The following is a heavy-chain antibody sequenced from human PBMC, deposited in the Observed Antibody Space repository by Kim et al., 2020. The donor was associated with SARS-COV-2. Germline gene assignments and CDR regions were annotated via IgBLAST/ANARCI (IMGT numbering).Heavy chain of an antibody. CDR2: IYSGGST. D-gene: IGHD1-26*01. J-gene: IGHJ6*02. Sequence: GGSLRLSCAASGFTVSSNYMSWVRQAPGKGLEWVSVIYSGGSTYYADSVKGRFTISRDNSKNTLYLQMNSLRAEDTAVYYCARGGWGILSPYGMDVWGQGTTVTVSS. CDR1: GFTVSSNY. V-gene: IGHV3-53*01. CDR3: ARGGWGILSPYGMDV.